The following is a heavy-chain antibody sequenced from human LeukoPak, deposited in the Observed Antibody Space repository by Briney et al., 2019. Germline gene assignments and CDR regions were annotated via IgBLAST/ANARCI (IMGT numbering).Heavy chain of an antibody. CDR3: ARAGIITIFGVVIRRMENWFDP. D-gene: IGHD3-3*01. Sequence: ASVKVSCKASGYTFTCYYMHWVRQAPGQGLEWMGWINPNSGGTNYAQKFQGRVTMTRDTSISTAYMELSRLRSDDTAVYYCARAGIITIFGVVIRRMENWFDPWGQGTLVTVSS. CDR1: GYTFTCYY. V-gene: IGHV1-2*02. J-gene: IGHJ5*02. CDR2: INPNSGGT.